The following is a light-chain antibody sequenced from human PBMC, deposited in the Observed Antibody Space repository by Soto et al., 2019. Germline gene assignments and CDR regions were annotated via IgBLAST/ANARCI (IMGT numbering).Light chain of an antibody. CDR1: SSDIGGYNY. V-gene: IGLV2-14*03. CDR2: DVS. Sequence: QSALTQPASVSGSPGQSITISCTGTSSDIGGYNYVSWYQQLPGKVPKLIIYDVSNRPSGVSDRVSGSKSGNAASLTISGRQAEDEADYYCSSYTSTSTLYVFGTGTKLTVL. CDR3: SSYTSTSTLYV. J-gene: IGLJ1*01.